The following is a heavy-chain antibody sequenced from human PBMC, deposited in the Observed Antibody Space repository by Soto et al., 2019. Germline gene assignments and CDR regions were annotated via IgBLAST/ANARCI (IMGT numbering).Heavy chain of an antibody. D-gene: IGHD3-22*01. Sequence: GGSLRLSCAASGVTFSSYAMSWVRQAPGKGLEWVSAISGSGGSTYYADSVKGRFTISRDNSKNTLYLQMNSLRAEDTAVYYCATYYYDSSGPKFDYWGQGTLVTVS. CDR1: GVTFSSYA. CDR3: ATYYYDSSGPKFDY. J-gene: IGHJ4*02. V-gene: IGHV3-23*01. CDR2: ISGSGGST.